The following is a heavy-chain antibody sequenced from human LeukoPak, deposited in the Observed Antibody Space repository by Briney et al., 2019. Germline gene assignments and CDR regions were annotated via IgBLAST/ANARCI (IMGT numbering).Heavy chain of an antibody. J-gene: IGHJ4*02. V-gene: IGHV4-59*08. CDR1: GGSISNYY. CDR2: IYYSGTT. D-gene: IGHD2-2*01. Sequence: SETLSLTCTVSGGSISNYYWSWIRQPPGKGLEWIGFIYYSGTTNYNPSLKSRLTISLDTSENQFSLKLNSVTAADTAVYYCAKQSSPAVMAPFDYWGQGTLVTVSS. CDR3: AKQSSPAVMAPFDY.